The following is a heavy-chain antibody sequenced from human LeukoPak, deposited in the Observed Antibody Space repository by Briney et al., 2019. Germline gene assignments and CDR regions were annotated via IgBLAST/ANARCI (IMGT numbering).Heavy chain of an antibody. J-gene: IGHJ4*02. Sequence: GSSVKLSCKASGGTFSSYTISWVRQAPGQGLEWMGRIIPILGIANYAQKFQGRVTITADKSTSTAYMELSSLRSEDTAVYYCARGSPVTTVALDYWGQGTLVTVSS. CDR3: ARGSPVTTVALDY. D-gene: IGHD4-17*01. CDR1: GGTFSSYT. V-gene: IGHV1-69*02. CDR2: IIPILGIA.